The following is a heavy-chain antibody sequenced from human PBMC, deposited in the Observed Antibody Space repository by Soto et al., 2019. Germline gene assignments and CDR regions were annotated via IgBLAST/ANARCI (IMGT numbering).Heavy chain of an antibody. J-gene: IGHJ4*02. CDR3: ASSGPADPPYYFDY. CDR2: IYYSGST. Sequence: PSETLSLTCTVSGGSISSYYWSWIRQPPGKGLEWIGYIYYSGSTNYNPSLKSRVTISVDTSKNQFSLKLSSVTAADTAVYYCASSGPADPPYYFDYWGQGTLVTVSS. CDR1: GGSISSYY. D-gene: IGHD2-2*01. V-gene: IGHV4-59*08.